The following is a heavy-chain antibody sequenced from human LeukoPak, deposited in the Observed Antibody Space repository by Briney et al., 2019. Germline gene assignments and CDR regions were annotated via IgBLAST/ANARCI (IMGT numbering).Heavy chain of an antibody. CDR3: AKGVENSYGYVEYAFDI. CDR1: GFTFSSNA. Sequence: GGSLRLSCAASGFTFSSNAMSWVRQAPGKGLEWVSAISGSGGSTYYADSVKGRFTISRDNSKNTLYLQMNSLRAEDTAVYYCAKGVENSYGYVEYAFDIWGQGTMVTVSS. D-gene: IGHD5-18*01. CDR2: ISGSGGST. V-gene: IGHV3-23*01. J-gene: IGHJ3*02.